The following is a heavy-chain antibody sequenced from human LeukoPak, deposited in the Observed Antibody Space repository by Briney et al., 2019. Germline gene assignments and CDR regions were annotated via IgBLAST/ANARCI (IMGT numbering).Heavy chain of an antibody. CDR3: ARGDDILPGFDY. CDR1: GGSISSGGYY. V-gene: IGHV4-30-4*08. J-gene: IGHJ4*02. Sequence: SETLSLTCTVSGGSISSGGYYWSWIRQPPGKGLEWIGYIYYSGSTYYNPSLKSRVTISVDTSKNQFSLKLSSVTAADTAVYYCARGDDILPGFDYWGQGTLVTVSS. CDR2: IYYSGST. D-gene: IGHD3-9*01.